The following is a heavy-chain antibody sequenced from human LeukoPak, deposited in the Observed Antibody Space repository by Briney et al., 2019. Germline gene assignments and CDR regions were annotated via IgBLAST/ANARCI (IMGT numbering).Heavy chain of an antibody. CDR1: GGSFSGYY. CDR3: ARGLRWWGSYRSNWFDP. CDR2: INHSGST. D-gene: IGHD3-16*02. Sequence: SETLSLTCAVYGGSFSGYYWSWIRQPPGKGLEWIGEINHSGSTNYNPSLKSRVTISVDTSKNQFSLKLSSVTAADTAVYYCARGLRWWGSYRSNWFDPWGQGTLVTVSS. V-gene: IGHV4-34*01. J-gene: IGHJ5*02.